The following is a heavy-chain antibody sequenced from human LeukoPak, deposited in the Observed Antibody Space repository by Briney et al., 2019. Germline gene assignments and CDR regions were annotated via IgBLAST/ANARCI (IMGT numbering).Heavy chain of an antibody. J-gene: IGHJ3*02. CDR3: ARQLKVGTFEAFDI. CDR2: IYHSGST. V-gene: IGHV4-38-2*02. Sequence: SETLSLTCTVSGYSISSGYYWGWIRQPPGKGLEWIGSIYHSGSTYYNPSLKSRVTISVDTSKNQFSLKLSSVTAADTAVYYCARQLKVGTFEAFDIWGQGTMVTVSS. D-gene: IGHD1-26*01. CDR1: GYSISSGYY.